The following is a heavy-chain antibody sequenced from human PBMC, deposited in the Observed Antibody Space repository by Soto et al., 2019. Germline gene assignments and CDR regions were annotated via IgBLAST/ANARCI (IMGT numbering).Heavy chain of an antibody. Sequence: SETLSLTCTVSCGSIRSGGYYWSWVRQNPRRGLEWIGNIYYSGNTYYNPSLKSRVTISVDTSKNQFSLKLSSVTAADTAVYYCARGARYCSGGSCYDDAFDIWGQGTMVTVSS. CDR1: CGSIRSGGYY. V-gene: IGHV4-30-4*01. D-gene: IGHD2-15*01. J-gene: IGHJ3*02. CDR3: ARGARYCSGGSCYDDAFDI. CDR2: IYYSGNT.